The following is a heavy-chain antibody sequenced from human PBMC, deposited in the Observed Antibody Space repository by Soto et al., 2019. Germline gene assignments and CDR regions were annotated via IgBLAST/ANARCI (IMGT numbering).Heavy chain of an antibody. V-gene: IGHV3-30-3*01. CDR3: ASDYYGSGSSSLPYGMDV. D-gene: IGHD3-10*01. CDR2: ISYDGSNK. CDR1: GFTFSSYA. Sequence: QVQLVESGGGVVQPGRSLRLSCAASGFTFSSYAMHWVRQAPGKGLEWVAVISYDGSNKYYADSVKGRFTISRDNSKNTLYLQMNSLRAEDTAVYYCASDYYGSGSSSLPYGMDVWGQGTTVTVSS. J-gene: IGHJ6*02.